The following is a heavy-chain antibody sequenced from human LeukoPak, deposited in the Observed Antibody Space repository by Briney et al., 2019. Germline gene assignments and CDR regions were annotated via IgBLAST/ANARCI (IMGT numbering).Heavy chain of an antibody. CDR3: ARDNYARAFDI. CDR1: GGSISSGGYY. CDR2: IYYSGST. J-gene: IGHJ3*02. D-gene: IGHD1-7*01. Sequence: PSETLSLTCTVPGGSISSGGYYWSWIRQHPGKGLEWIGYIYYSGSTYYNPSLKSRVTISVDTSKNQFSLKLSSVTAADTAVYYCARDNYARAFDIWGQGTMVTVSS. V-gene: IGHV4-31*03.